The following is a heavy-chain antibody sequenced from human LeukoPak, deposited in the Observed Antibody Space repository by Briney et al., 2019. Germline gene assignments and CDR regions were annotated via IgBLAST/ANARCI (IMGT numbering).Heavy chain of an antibody. D-gene: IGHD4-17*01. V-gene: IGHV1-46*01. CDR1: GYTFTSYY. J-gene: IGHJ5*02. CDR2: INPSGGST. CDR3: ARDCRTVTTPAGTWFGP. Sequence: GASVKVSCKASGYTFTSYYMHWVRQAPGQGLEWMGIINPSGGSTSYAQKFQGRVTMTRDTSTSTVYMELSSLRSEDTAVYYCARDCRTVTTPAGTWFGPWGQGTLVTVSS.